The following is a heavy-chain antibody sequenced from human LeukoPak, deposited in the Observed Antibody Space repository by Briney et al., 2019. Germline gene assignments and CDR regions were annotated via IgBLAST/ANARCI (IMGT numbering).Heavy chain of an antibody. V-gene: IGHV4-59*08. CDR1: GGSISSYY. Sequence: SETLSLTCTVAGGSISSYYWSWIRQPPGKGLEWIAYIYYSGSTNYNPSLKSRVTITVDTSKNQCSLRLSSVTSADTAVYYCARHAVYSGDYSYWFDPWGLGTLVTVSS. CDR3: ARHAVYSGDYSYWFDP. J-gene: IGHJ5*02. D-gene: IGHD1-26*01. CDR2: IYYSGST.